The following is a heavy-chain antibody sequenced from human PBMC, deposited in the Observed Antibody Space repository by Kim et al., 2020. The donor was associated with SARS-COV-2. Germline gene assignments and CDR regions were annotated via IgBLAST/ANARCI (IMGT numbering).Heavy chain of an antibody. CDR1: GFTFSSNW. J-gene: IGHJ3*01. CDR3: ARDGYNLDAFDV. Sequence: GESLRLSCVASGFTFSSNWMSWVRQAPGKGLERVANIKPDESEKYYVDSVKGRFTVSRDNAKNSLYLQMNSLRAEDTAVYYCARDGYNLDAFDVWGQGT. CDR2: IKPDESEK. D-gene: IGHD5-12*01. V-gene: IGHV3-7*01.